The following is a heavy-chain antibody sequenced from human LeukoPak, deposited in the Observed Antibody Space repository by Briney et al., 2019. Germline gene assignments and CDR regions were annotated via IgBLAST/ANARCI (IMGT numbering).Heavy chain of an antibody. D-gene: IGHD3-22*01. Sequence: GGALKSSLAAAGFPFGSYSLKWVPRARGKGLGWGSFISSSSRYIYYAASVKDRFTISRDNAKNSLYLKMNSLRAEDTAVYYCARDQGDSSGYYPYAEDYWGQGTLVTVSS. CDR3: ARDQGDSSGYYPYAEDY. J-gene: IGHJ4*02. CDR2: ISSSSRYI. V-gene: IGHV3-21*01. CDR1: GFPFGSYS.